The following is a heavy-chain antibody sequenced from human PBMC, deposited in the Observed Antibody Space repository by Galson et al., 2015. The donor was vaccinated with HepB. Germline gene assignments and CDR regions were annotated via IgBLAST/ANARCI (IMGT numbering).Heavy chain of an antibody. J-gene: IGHJ4*02. Sequence: SLRLSCAASGFTFSDYYMSWIRQAPGKGLEWVSYISSSSSSYTNFADSVKGRFTISRDNAKNSLYLQMNSLRAEDTAVYYCARVQNYYDSSGYYPDYWGQGTLVTVSS. D-gene: IGHD3-22*01. V-gene: IGHV3-11*05. CDR3: ARVQNYYDSSGYYPDY. CDR2: ISSSSSSYT. CDR1: GFTFSDYY.